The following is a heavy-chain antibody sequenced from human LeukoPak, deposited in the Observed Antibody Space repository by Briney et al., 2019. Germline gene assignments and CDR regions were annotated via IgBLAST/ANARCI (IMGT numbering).Heavy chain of an antibody. J-gene: IGHJ4*02. V-gene: IGHV5-51*01. CDR3: ARQDTVTT. D-gene: IGHD4-17*01. CDR2: IYPADSDT. Sequence: GESLKISCKGSGFSFTSYWIGWVRQMPGKGLEYMGIIYPADSDTRYSPSFQGQVTISADKSISTAYPQWSSLKASDTAMYYCARQDTVTTWGQGTLVTVSS. CDR1: GFSFTSYW.